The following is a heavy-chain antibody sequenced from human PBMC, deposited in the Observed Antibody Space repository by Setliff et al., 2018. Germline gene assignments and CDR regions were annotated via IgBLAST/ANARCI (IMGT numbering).Heavy chain of an antibody. D-gene: IGHD3-3*01. CDR3: ARVGGRAYYDFWSGYYTGGYYYYYYMDV. Sequence: GSLRLSCEASGFSFSNYAMNWVRQAPGKGLEWVASFSSRNDYIYHADSVKGRFTVSRDNSKNMVYLQMNSLRAEDTAVYYCARVGGRAYYDFWSGYYTGGYYYYYYMDVWGKGTTVTVSS. CDR2: FSSRNDYI. J-gene: IGHJ6*03. V-gene: IGHV3-21*01. CDR1: GFSFSNYA.